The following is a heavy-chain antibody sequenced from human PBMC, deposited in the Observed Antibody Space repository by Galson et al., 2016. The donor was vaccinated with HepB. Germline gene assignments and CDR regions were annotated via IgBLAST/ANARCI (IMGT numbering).Heavy chain of an antibody. Sequence: TLSLTCTVSGGSVSSGSYYWSWIRQHPGKGLEGIGHAYYSGSAYHNPSPKSRVYISIDTSKNQFYLTLTSVTAADTAIYYCVSSGRQFNYHYFDLWGRGTLVTVSS. V-gene: IGHV4-31*03. CDR2: AYYSGSA. J-gene: IGHJ2*01. CDR3: VSSGRQFNYHYFDL. CDR1: GGSVSSGSYY. D-gene: IGHD5-12*01.